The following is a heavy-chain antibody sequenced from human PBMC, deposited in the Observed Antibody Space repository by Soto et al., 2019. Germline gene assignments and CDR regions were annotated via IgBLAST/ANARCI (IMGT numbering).Heavy chain of an antibody. Sequence: VQLVESGGGVVQPGRSLRLSCAASGFTFSGYAMSWVRQAPGKGLEWVSHISGTGSNTYYGDSVKGRFIISRDNSKNSLYLQMNSLRAEDTAIYYCAKMDPYDSSGYYWDSWGQGTLVTVSS. J-gene: IGHJ4*02. CDR1: GFTFSGYA. CDR2: ISGTGSNT. V-gene: IGHV3-23*04. D-gene: IGHD3-22*01. CDR3: AKMDPYDSSGYYWDS.